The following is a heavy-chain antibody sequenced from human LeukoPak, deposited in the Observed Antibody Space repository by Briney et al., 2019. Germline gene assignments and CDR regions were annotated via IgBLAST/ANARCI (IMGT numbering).Heavy chain of an antibody. CDR2: IYYSGST. D-gene: IGHD3-3*01. CDR3: ARASRGTIFGVVPA. J-gene: IGHJ4*02. CDR1: GGSISSYY. Sequence: PSETLSLTCTVSGGSISSYYWSWIRQPPGKGLEWIGYIYYSGSTNYNPSLKSRVTISVDTSKNQFSLKLSSVTAADTAVYYCARASRGTIFGVVPAWGQGTLVTVSS. V-gene: IGHV4-59*01.